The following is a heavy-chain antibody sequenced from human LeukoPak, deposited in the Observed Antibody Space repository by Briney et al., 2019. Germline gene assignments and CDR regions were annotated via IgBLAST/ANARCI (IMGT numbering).Heavy chain of an antibody. CDR1: GYTVAELS. J-gene: IGHJ4*02. V-gene: IGHV1-24*01. D-gene: IGHD5-18*01. CDR3: ATDGDRYGYELDY. Sequence: ASVKVSCKVSGYTVAELSMHWVRQAPGKGLEWMGGFDPEDGETINAQKFQGRVTMTEDTSTDTAYMELSSLRSEDTAVYYCATDGDRYGYELDYWGQGTLVTVSS. CDR2: FDPEDGET.